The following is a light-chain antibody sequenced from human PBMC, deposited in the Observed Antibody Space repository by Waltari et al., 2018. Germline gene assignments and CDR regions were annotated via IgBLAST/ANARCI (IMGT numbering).Light chain of an antibody. CDR1: QSISTR. Sequence: DIQMTQSPSTLSASVGDRVTTTCRASQSISTRLAWYQQKLGKAPKLLIYKASSLESGVPSRFSGSGSGTEFTLTISSLQPEDFATYYCQQYDSFSYTFGQGTKLEIK. CDR2: KAS. J-gene: IGKJ2*01. V-gene: IGKV1-5*03. CDR3: QQYDSFSYT.